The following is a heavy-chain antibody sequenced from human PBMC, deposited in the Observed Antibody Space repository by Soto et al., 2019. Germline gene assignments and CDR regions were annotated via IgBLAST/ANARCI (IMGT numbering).Heavy chain of an antibody. V-gene: IGHV4-30-2*01. Sequence: SETLSLTCTVSGASITYGAYSWSWIRQTPGKGLEWIGYINHLETTFYNPSFESRLTLSIDRTKNQFSLNLKSMPAADRAVYFCARGGGFDSFDYWGQGILVTVSS. CDR1: GASITYGAYS. CDR2: INHLETT. D-gene: IGHD3-10*01. CDR3: ARGGGFDSFDY. J-gene: IGHJ4*02.